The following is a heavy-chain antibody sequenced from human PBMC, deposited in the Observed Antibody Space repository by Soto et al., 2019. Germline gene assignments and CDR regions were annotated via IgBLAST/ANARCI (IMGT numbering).Heavy chain of an antibody. D-gene: IGHD2-15*01. CDR2: INHSGST. Sequence: SETLSLTCAVYGGSFSGYYWSWIRQPPGKGLEWIGEINHSGSTNYNPSLKSRVTISVDTSKNQFSLKLSSVTAADTAVYYCARADNCSGGSCYGWFDPWGQG. V-gene: IGHV4-34*01. CDR1: GGSFSGYY. J-gene: IGHJ5*02. CDR3: ARADNCSGGSCYGWFDP.